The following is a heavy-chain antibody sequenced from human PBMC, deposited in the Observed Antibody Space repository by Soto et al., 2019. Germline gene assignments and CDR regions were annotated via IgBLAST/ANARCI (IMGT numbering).Heavy chain of an antibody. J-gene: IGHJ6*02. D-gene: IGHD3-22*01. CDR3: ARDYGYYYDSSGYYPYYYGMDV. V-gene: IGHV4-59*01. Sequence: PSETLSLTCTVSGGSISSYYWSWIRQPPGKGLEWIGYIYYSGSTNYNPSLKSRVTISVDTSKNQFSLKLSSVTAADTAVYYCARDYGYYYDSSGYYPYYYGMDVWGQGTTVTVSS. CDR2: IYYSGST. CDR1: GGSISSYY.